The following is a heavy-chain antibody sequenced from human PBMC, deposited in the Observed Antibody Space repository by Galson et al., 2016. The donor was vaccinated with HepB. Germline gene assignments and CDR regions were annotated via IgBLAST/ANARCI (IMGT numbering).Heavy chain of an antibody. D-gene: IGHD5-24*01. V-gene: IGHV3-23*01. Sequence: SLRLSCAASGFPFSPYAMSWVRQPPGKGLEWVSSLSGSGDVTHHADSVEGRFTVSRENSKNSLYLEMNSLGAGDTAIYYCAREVGQLGYWYFDLWGGGSLVTVSS. CDR1: GFPFSPYA. CDR3: AREVGQLGYWYFDL. CDR2: LSGSGDVT. J-gene: IGHJ2*01.